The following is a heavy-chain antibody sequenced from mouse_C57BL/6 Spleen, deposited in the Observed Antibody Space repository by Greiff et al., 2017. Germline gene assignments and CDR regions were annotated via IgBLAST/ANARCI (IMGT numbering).Heavy chain of an antibody. Sequence: QVQLQQSGPGLVQPSQSLSITCTVSGFSLTSYGVHWVRQSPGTGLEWLGVIWSGGSTDYNAAFISRLSISKDNSKSQVFFKMNSLQADDTAIYYCARIDGLYAMDYWGQGTSVTVSS. CDR2: IWSGGST. D-gene: IGHD2-3*01. V-gene: IGHV2-2*01. CDR1: GFSLTSYG. J-gene: IGHJ4*01. CDR3: ARIDGLYAMDY.